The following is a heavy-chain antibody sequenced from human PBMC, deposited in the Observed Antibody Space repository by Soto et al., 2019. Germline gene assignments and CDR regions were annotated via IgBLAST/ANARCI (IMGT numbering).Heavy chain of an antibody. Sequence: EVPLVESGGGLVQPGRSLRLSCAASGFTFDDFAMHWVRQAPGKGLEWVSGVDWNSGSTAYADSVKGRFTISRDNSRNSLYLQMNSLRAEDTALYYCVKGRGSYEVKFGMDVWGQGTTVTVSS. J-gene: IGHJ6*02. V-gene: IGHV3-9*01. CDR3: VKGRGSYEVKFGMDV. CDR1: GFTFDDFA. CDR2: VDWNSGST. D-gene: IGHD6-25*01.